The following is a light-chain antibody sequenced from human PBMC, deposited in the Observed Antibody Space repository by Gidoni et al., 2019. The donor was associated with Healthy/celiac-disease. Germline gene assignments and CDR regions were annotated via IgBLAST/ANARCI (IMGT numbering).Light chain of an antibody. CDR2: KDS. Sequence: SSELTQPPSVSVSPGQTARITCSGDALPKQYAYWYQQKPGQAPVLVIYKDSERPSGMPERFSGSSSGTTVTLTISGVQAEDEAEYYCQSADSSGTGWVFGGGTKLTVL. J-gene: IGLJ3*02. CDR3: QSADSSGTGWV. V-gene: IGLV3-25*02. CDR1: ALPKQY.